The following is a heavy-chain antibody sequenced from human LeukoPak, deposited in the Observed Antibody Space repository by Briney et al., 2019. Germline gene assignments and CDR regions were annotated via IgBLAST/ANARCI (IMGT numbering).Heavy chain of an antibody. D-gene: IGHD2-8*01. CDR1: GGSFSSYY. CDR2: INHSAST. J-gene: IGHJ4*02. V-gene: IGHV4-34*01. Sequence: SETLSLTCAVYGGSFSSYYWSWIRQPPGEGLEWIGEINHSASTNYNSSLKSRVTISVDKSENHFSLKLRSVTAADTAVYCCASRRVMTRSFKYWGQGTLVTVSS. CDR3: ASRRVMTRSFKY.